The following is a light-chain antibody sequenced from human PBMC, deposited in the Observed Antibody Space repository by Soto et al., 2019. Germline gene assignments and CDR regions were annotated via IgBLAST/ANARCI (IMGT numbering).Light chain of an antibody. Sequence: EIVMTQSPDTLSVSPGERATLSCRASQSVGSNLACYQQKPGQAPRLLIYGASTRATAIPARVSGGGSGTEFTLTISRLQSEDFAVYYCQQYKNGWGFGQGIKVEI. CDR1: QSVGSN. V-gene: IGKV3-15*01. CDR2: GAS. J-gene: IGKJ1*01. CDR3: QQYKNGWG.